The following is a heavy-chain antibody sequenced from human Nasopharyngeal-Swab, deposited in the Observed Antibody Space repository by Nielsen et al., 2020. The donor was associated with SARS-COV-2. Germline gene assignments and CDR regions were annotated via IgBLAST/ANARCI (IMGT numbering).Heavy chain of an antibody. CDR1: GFTFDDYA. Sequence: SLKISCAASGFTFDDYAMHWVRQVPGKVLDWVAGISWNSGADVYADSVEGRFTISRDNAKKSLFLEMNNLRIEDTALYYCVRDSNYYSMDVWGQGTTVTVSS. J-gene: IGHJ6*02. D-gene: IGHD3-22*01. CDR3: VRDSNYYSMDV. V-gene: IGHV3-9*01. CDR2: ISWNSGAD.